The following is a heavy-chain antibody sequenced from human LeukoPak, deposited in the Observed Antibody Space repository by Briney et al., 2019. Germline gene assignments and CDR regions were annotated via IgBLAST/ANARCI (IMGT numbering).Heavy chain of an antibody. V-gene: IGHV4-34*01. CDR2: INHSGST. Sequence: PSETLSLTCAVYGGSFSGYYWSWIRQPPGKGLEWIGEINHSGSTNYNPSLKSRVTISVDTSKNQFSLKLSSVTAADTAVYYCARVGGYCSSTSCFGPWGQGTLVTVSS. CDR1: GGSFSGYY. CDR3: ARVGGYCSSTSCFGP. J-gene: IGHJ5*02. D-gene: IGHD2-2*01.